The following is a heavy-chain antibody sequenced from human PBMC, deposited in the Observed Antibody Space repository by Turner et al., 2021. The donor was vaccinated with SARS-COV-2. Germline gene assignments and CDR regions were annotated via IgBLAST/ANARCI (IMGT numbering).Heavy chain of an antibody. Sequence: EVKLVESGGGLVKPGGSLRLSCAASVFTCSSYSMNWVRQAPGKGLEWVSCISSSSSYIYYADSVKGRFTISRDNAKNSLYLQMNSLRAEDTAVYYCARWDNYYDSSGYYPDAFDIWGQGTMVTVSS. D-gene: IGHD3-22*01. J-gene: IGHJ3*02. CDR1: VFTCSSYS. V-gene: IGHV3-21*01. CDR2: ISSSSSYI. CDR3: ARWDNYYDSSGYYPDAFDI.